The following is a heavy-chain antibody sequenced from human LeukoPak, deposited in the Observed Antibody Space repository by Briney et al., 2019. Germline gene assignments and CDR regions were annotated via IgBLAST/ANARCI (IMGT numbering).Heavy chain of an antibody. D-gene: IGHD6-19*01. V-gene: IGHV3-48*03. J-gene: IGHJ4*02. Sequence: PGGSLRLSCAASGFTFSSYEMNWVRQAPGKGLEWVSYISSSGSTIYYADSVKGRFTISRDNAKNSLYLQMNSLRAEDTAVYYCARVSSGWTSGYWGQGTLVTVSS. CDR1: GFTFSSYE. CDR3: ARVSSGWTSGY. CDR2: ISSSGSTI.